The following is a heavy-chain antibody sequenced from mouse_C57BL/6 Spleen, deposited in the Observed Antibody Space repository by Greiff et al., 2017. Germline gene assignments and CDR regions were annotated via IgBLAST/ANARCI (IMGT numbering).Heavy chain of an antibody. Sequence: QVQLQQSGAELARPGASVKMSCKASGYTFTSYTMNWVKQRPGQGLEWIGYINPSSGYTKYNQKFKGKATLTADKSYSTAYMQLSSLTSESSAVDYCANYGSSYPAWFAYWGQGTLVTVSA. D-gene: IGHD1-1*01. CDR3: ANYGSSYPAWFAY. V-gene: IGHV1-4*01. CDR1: GYTFTSYT. J-gene: IGHJ3*01. CDR2: INPSSGYT.